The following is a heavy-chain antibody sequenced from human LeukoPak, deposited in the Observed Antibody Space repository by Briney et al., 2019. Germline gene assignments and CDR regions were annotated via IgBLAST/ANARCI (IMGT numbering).Heavy chain of an antibody. Sequence: GGSLRLSCVPSGFTFSSYAMSWVRQAPGKALEWVSAISGSGGSTYYADSVKGRFTISRDNSKNTLYLQMNSLRAEDTAVYYCAKDQYTGSDYYFDYWGQGSLVTVSS. J-gene: IGHJ4*02. CDR3: AKDQYTGSDYYFDY. V-gene: IGHV3-23*01. CDR2: ISGSGGST. CDR1: GFTFSSYA. D-gene: IGHD1-26*01.